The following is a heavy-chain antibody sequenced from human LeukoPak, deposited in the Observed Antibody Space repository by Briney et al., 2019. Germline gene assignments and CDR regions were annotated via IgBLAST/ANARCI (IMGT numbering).Heavy chain of an antibody. CDR2: ILPDGSQK. CDR3: GRLAHNAWYAIDF. Sequence: GGSLRLSCVASEFTFSFYWMTWVRQAPGKGLEWLANILPDGSQKYYADSVKGRFTISRDNPKNSLYLQINNLKAEDTAVYYCGRLAHNAWYAIDFWGQGALVTVSS. J-gene: IGHJ4*02. CDR1: EFTFSFYW. V-gene: IGHV3-7*01. D-gene: IGHD6-13*01.